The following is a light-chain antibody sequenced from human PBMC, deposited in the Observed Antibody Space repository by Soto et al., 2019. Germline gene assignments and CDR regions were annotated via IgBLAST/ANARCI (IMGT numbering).Light chain of an antibody. J-gene: IGLJ1*01. CDR3: SSYTSSTSLYV. V-gene: IGLV2-14*01. CDR1: SSDVGDYNY. CDR2: EVS. Sequence: QSALTQPASVSGSPGQSITISCTGASSDVGDYNYVSWYQQHPGKAPKLLIYEVSNRPSGVSDRFSGSKSGSTASLTISDLQAEDEGDYFCSSYTSSTSLYVFGTGTKVTVL.